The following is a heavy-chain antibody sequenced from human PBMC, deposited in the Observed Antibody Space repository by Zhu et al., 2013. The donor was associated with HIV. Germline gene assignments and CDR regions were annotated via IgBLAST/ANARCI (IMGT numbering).Heavy chain of an antibody. CDR1: GYTFTGYY. CDR3: VRDRRQWLTLEY. J-gene: IGHJ4*02. V-gene: IGHV1-2*02. Sequence: QVQLVQSGAEVRKPGASVKVSCKASGYTFTGYYVHWVRQAPGQGLEWMGLINPNSDGTQYAQKFQGRVTMTRDTSITTAYMDLSRLRSDDTAVYYCVRDRRQWLTLEYWGLGTLVTVSS. D-gene: IGHD6-19*01. CDR2: INPNSDGT.